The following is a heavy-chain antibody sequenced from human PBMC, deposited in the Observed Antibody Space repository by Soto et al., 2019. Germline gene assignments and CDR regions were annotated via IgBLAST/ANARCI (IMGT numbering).Heavy chain of an antibody. D-gene: IGHD3-3*01. J-gene: IGHJ4*01. CDR1: GGSISSYY. CDR2: VWQSGNT. CDR3: ARDRGAGSYTGFDY. Sequence: TSETLSLTCTVSGGSISSYYWSWIRQPPGKGLEWIGEVWQSGNTNYNPSFKSRVTMSVDKSNNRFFLKLTSVTAADTAIYYCARDRGAGSYTGFDYWGQGILVTVSS. V-gene: IGHV4-59*12.